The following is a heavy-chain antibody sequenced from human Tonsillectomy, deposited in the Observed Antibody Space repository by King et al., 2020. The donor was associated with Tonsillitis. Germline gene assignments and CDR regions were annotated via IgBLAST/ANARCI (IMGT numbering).Heavy chain of an antibody. V-gene: IGHV3-23*04. CDR1: GFTFSSYA. Sequence: VQLVESGGGLVQPGGSLRLSCAASGFTFSSYAMSWVRQAPGKGLEWVSGISGGGGSTYYADSVRGRFTISRDISKNKLYLQMNSLRAEDTAVFYCAKEYYRTSYPSTFDIWGQGTMVTVSS. D-gene: IGHD6-6*01. J-gene: IGHJ3*02. CDR2: ISGGGGST. CDR3: AKEYYRTSYPSTFDI.